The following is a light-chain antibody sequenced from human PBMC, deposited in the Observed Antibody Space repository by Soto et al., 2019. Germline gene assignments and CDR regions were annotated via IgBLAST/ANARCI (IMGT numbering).Light chain of an antibody. CDR3: SSYTSSSTSPHVV. V-gene: IGLV2-14*01. CDR1: SSDVGGYNY. Sequence: QSALTQPASVSGSPGQSITISCTGTSSDVGGYNYVSWYQQHPGKAPKLMIYEVSNRPSGVSNRFSGSKSGNTASLTISGLQAEDEAEYYCSSYTSSSTSPHVVFGGGTKLTVL. J-gene: IGLJ2*01. CDR2: EVS.